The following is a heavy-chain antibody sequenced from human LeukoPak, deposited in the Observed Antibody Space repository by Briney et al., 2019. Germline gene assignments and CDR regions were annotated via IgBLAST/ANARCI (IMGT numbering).Heavy chain of an antibody. D-gene: IGHD3-22*01. V-gene: IGHV4-39*07. J-gene: IGHJ4*02. CDR3: ARASYSYDINGWVPFDY. CDR2: IYYSGST. Sequence: PSETLSLTCTVSGGSISSSSYYWGWIRQPPGKGLEWIGSIYYSGSTHYNPSLKSRVTISGDTSKNQFSLRLSSVTAADTAVYYCARASYSYDINGWVPFDYWGQGTLVTVSS. CDR1: GGSISSSSYY.